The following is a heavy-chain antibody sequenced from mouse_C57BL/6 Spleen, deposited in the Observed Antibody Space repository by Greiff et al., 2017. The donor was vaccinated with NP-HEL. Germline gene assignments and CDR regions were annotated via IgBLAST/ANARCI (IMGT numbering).Heavy chain of an antibody. CDR1: GYAFSSYW. CDR2: IYPGGGDT. CDR3: ARGDYYGSSHYAMDY. Sequence: VQLQQSGAELVKPGASVKISCKASGYAFSSYWMNWVKQRPGKGLEWIGQIYPGGGDTNYHGKFKGKATLTADKSSSPAYMQRSSLTSEDSAVYCGARGDYYGSSHYAMDYWGQGTSVTVSS. V-gene: IGHV1-80*01. J-gene: IGHJ4*01. D-gene: IGHD1-1*01.